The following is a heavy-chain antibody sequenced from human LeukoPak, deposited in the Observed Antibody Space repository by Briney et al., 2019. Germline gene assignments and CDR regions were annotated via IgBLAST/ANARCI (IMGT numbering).Heavy chain of an antibody. Sequence: GGSLRLSCAASRFTFSSYSMNWVRQAPGKGLEWVSSISSSSSYIYYADSVKGRFTISRDNAKNSLYLQMNSLRAEDTAVYYCARTTSVSYVGDAFDIWGQGTMVTVSS. CDR3: ARTTSVSYVGDAFDI. CDR1: RFTFSSYS. V-gene: IGHV3-21*01. J-gene: IGHJ3*02. CDR2: ISSSSSYI. D-gene: IGHD1-26*01.